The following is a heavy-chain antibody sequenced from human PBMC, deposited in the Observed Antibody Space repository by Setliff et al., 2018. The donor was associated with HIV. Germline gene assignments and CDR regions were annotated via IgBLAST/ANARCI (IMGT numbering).Heavy chain of an antibody. V-gene: IGHV4-34*01. J-gene: IGHJ4*02. Sequence: LSLPCSVYGGSFSDYYWTWIRPSPGKGLEWIGEINHRGSPPSNPSLKSRVTVSLDTSKNQFSRKGGSGNAADTAGDYCAREAPSSSWFYFDFGGQGTLVTVSS. CDR3: AREAPSSSWFYFDF. D-gene: IGHD6-13*01. CDR2: INHRGSP. CDR1: GGSFSDYY.